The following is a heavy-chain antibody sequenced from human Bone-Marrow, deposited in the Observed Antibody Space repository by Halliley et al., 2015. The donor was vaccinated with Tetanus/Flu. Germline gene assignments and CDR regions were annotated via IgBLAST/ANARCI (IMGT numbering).Heavy chain of an antibody. V-gene: IGHV3-23*01. D-gene: IGHD6-6*01. CDR1: GFSFSSYT. J-gene: IGHJ4*02. CDR3: ARDRGWGSFDY. CDR2: MTGSGNRT. Sequence: SLRLSCSASGFSFSSYTMTWVRQAPGKGLEWVSTMTGSGNRTFYADSVKGRFTISRDKSKNTLFLQMNSLRADDTAVYYCARDRGWGSFDYWGQGTLVTVSS.